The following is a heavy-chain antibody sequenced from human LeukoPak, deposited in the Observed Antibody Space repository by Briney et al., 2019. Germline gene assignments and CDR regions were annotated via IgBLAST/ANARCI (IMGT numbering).Heavy chain of an antibody. CDR2: IYPGDSDT. CDR1: GDSFTSYW. Sequence: GESLKISCKGPGDSFTSYWIGWVRQMPGKGLEWMGIIYPGDSDTRYSPSFQGQVTISADKSISTAYLQWSSLKASDTATYYCARQVAAGSYWYFDLWGRGTLVTVSS. V-gene: IGHV5-51*01. CDR3: ARQVAAGSYWYFDL. J-gene: IGHJ2*01. D-gene: IGHD6-13*01.